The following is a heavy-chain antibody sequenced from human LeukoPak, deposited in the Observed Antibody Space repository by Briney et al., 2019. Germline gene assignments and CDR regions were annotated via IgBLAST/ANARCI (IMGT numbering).Heavy chain of an antibody. V-gene: IGHV3-74*01. J-gene: IGHJ4*02. CDR3: ARAIGSSWGKVDY. CDR2: IKTDGSRT. D-gene: IGHD6-13*01. CDR1: GFTFSNYW. Sequence: GGSLRLSCVASGFTFSNYWMHWVRQAPRKGLVWVSRIKTDGSRTNYADSVKGRFTISRDNAKNTVYLEMNSLRSEDTAVYYCARAIGSSWGKVDYWGQGTLVTVSS.